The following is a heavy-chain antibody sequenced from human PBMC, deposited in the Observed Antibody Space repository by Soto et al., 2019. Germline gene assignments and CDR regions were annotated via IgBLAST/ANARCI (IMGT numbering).Heavy chain of an antibody. CDR1: GLIFCDYH. J-gene: IGHJ6*02. D-gene: IGHD6-19*01. CDR2: IRRKANSYTT. V-gene: IGHV3-72*01. Sequence: GGSLRLSCAASGLIFCDYHMYWVRQAPGKGLEWVGRIRRKANSYTTEYAASVKGRFTISRDDSKNSLYLQMNSLKSEDTAVYYCAMLGGWSGGSSGMDVWGQGTTVTVSS. CDR3: AMLGGWSGGSSGMDV.